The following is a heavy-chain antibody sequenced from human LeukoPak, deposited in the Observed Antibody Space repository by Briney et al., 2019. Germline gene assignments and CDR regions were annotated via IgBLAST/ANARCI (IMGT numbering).Heavy chain of an antibody. V-gene: IGHV1-69*13. D-gene: IGHD3-10*01. CDR1: GGTFSSYA. Sequence: SVKVSCKASGGTFSSYAISWVRQAPGQGLEWMGGIIPIFGTANYAQKFQGRVTITPDETTSTAYMELSSLRSEDTAVYYCARRASGLWFGELEANWFDPWGQGAVVTVSS. J-gene: IGHJ5*02. CDR3: ARRASGLWFGELEANWFDP. CDR2: IIPIFGTA.